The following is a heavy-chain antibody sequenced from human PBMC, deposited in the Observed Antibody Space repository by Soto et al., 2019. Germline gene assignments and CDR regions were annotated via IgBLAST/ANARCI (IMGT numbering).Heavy chain of an antibody. D-gene: IGHD4-17*01. V-gene: IGHV3-33*01. CDR2: IWYDGSNK. J-gene: IGHJ6*03. Sequence: GGSLRLCCAASGFTFSSYGMHWVRQAPGKGLEWVAVIWYDGSNKYYADSVKGRFTISRDNSKNTLYLQMNSLRAEDTAVYYCARDTPTVEKTLYMDVWGKGTTVTVSS. CDR3: ARDTPTVEKTLYMDV. CDR1: GFTFSSYG.